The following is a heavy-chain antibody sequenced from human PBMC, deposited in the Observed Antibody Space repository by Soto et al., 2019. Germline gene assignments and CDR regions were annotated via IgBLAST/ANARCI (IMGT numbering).Heavy chain of an antibody. CDR1: GDTFTNFG. D-gene: IGHD3-10*01. CDR3: ASVLRGVLNWFDP. Sequence: HLVQSGPEVKKPEASVTVSCKTSGDTFTNFGLSWVRQAPGLGLEWMGWIATYNSNKNYAQKFQGRLTLTTDTSTSTGYMELKSLEYDDTAVYYCASVLRGVLNWFDPWGQGTLVTVSS. CDR2: IATYNSNK. V-gene: IGHV1-18*01. J-gene: IGHJ5*02.